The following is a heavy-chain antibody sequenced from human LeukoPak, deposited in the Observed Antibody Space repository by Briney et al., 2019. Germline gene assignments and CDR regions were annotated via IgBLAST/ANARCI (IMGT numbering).Heavy chain of an antibody. CDR2: MYTSGTT. Sequence: PSETLSLTCTVSGGSISSGSYYWSWIRQPAGKGLECIGRMYTSGTTNYNPSLKSRVTISLDTSKNQFSLRLSSVTAADTAMYYCAKSGGYGLIDYWGQGTLVTVSS. J-gene: IGHJ4*02. D-gene: IGHD1-26*01. V-gene: IGHV4-61*02. CDR3: AKSGGYGLIDY. CDR1: GGSISSGSYY.